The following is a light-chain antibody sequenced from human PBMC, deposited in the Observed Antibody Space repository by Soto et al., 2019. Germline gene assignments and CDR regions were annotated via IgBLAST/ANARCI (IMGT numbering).Light chain of an antibody. CDR2: KIS. CDR1: QSLVHIDGNTY. J-gene: IGKJ2*01. Sequence: DIVLTQTRLSSPVTLGQPASISCRSSQSLVHIDGNTYFNWLQQRPGQPPRLLIYKISNRFPGVPHRFSGSGAATDFTLKISRVEAEDVGFYYCMQATPSYTFGQGTRLEIK. V-gene: IGKV2-24*01. CDR3: MQATPSYT.